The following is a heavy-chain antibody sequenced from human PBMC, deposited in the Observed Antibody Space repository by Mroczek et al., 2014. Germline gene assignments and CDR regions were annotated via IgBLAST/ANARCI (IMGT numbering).Heavy chain of an antibody. CDR1: GFTFSSYG. CDR2: IWYDGSNK. Sequence: VQLVETGGGVVQPGRSLRLSCAASGFTFSSYGMHWVRQAPGKGLEWVAVIWYDGSNKYYADSVKGRFTISRDNSKNTLYLQMNSLRAEDTAVYYCARGASEQLGDMDVWGKGTTVTVSS. J-gene: IGHJ6*03. V-gene: IGHV3-33*01. D-gene: IGHD6-13*01. CDR3: ARGASEQLGDMDV.